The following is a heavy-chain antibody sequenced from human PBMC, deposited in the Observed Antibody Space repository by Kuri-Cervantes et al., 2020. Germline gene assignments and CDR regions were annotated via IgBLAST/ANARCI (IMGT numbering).Heavy chain of an antibody. J-gene: IGHJ4*02. CDR2: ISSSSSTI. Sequence: GESLKISCAASGLTFSSYSMNWVRQAPGKGLEWVSYISSSSSTIYYADSVKGRFTISRDSAKNSLFLQMNSLRDEDTAVYYCARDRTDGDSSGYQRFDYWGRGTLVTVSS. CDR1: GLTFSSYS. CDR3: ARDRTDGDSSGYQRFDY. V-gene: IGHV3-48*02. D-gene: IGHD3-22*01.